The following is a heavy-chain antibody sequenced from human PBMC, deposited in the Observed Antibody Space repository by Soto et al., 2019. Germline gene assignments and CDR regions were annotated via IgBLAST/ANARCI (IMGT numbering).Heavy chain of an antibody. CDR2: IYHSGSI. Sequence: SETLSLTCAVSGGSISSSNWWSWVRQPPGKGLEWIGEIYHSGSINYNPSLKSRVTTSVDKSQNQFSLELRSVTAADTAVYYCASREAAYFAYWGPGTLVTVSS. D-gene: IGHD1-26*01. CDR1: GGSISSSNW. CDR3: ASREAAYFAY. V-gene: IGHV4-4*02. J-gene: IGHJ4*02.